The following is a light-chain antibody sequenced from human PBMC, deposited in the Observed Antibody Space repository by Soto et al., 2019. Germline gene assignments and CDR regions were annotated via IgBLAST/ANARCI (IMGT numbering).Light chain of an antibody. V-gene: IGKV3-15*01. J-gene: IGKJ1*01. CDR2: GAS. Sequence: EIVMTQSPATLSVSPGERATLSCRASQGVSSNLAWYQQKPGQAPRLLIYGASTRDTGIPARFSGSGSGTEFTLTISSLQSEDFAVYYCQQYNNWPRTFGQGTKVEIK. CDR3: QQYNNWPRT. CDR1: QGVSSN.